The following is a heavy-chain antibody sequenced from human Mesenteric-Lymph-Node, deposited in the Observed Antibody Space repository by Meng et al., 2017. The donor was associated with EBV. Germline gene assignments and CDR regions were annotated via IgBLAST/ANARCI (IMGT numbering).Heavy chain of an antibody. Sequence: QVQLVQSGSELKKPGAAVKVSCKASGYTFTNYALTWVRQAPGQGLEWLGWINTNTGNPTYAPGFAGRYVFSLDTSVSTAYLQISSLKADDSAVYYCARDSEGNDLSLDYWGQGTLVTVSS. CDR1: GYTFTNYA. J-gene: IGHJ4*02. CDR3: ARDSEGNDLSLDY. D-gene: IGHD2-21*02. CDR2: INTNTGNP. V-gene: IGHV7-4-1*02.